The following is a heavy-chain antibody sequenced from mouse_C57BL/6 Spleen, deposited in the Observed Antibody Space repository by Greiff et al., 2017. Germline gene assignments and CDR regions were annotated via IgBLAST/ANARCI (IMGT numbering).Heavy chain of an antibody. J-gene: IGHJ1*03. CDR2: IDPETGGT. Sequence: VQLQQSGAELVRPGASVTLSCKASGYTFTDYEMHWVKQTPVHGLEWIGAIDPETGGTAYNQKFKGKAIRTADKSSSTAYRELRSLTSEDSAVYYCTELGRGSYWYFDVWGTGTTVTVSS. CDR1: GYTFTDYE. V-gene: IGHV1-15*01. CDR3: TELGRGSYWYFDV. D-gene: IGHD4-1*01.